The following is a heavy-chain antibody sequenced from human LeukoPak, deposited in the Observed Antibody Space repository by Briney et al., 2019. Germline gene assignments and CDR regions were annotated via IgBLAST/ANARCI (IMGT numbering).Heavy chain of an antibody. D-gene: IGHD1-1*01. CDR3: ASNSNWAGGY. CDR2: ISWNSGSI. Sequence: GRSLRLSCAASGFTFDDYAMHWVRQAPGKGLEWVSGISWNSGSIGYADSVKGRFTISRDNGKNSLYLQMNSLRAEDTAVYYCASNSNWAGGYWGQGTLVTVSS. V-gene: IGHV3-9*01. CDR1: GFTFDDYA. J-gene: IGHJ4*02.